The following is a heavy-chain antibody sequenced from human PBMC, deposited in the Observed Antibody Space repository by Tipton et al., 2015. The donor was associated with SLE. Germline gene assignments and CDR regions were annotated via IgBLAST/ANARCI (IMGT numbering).Heavy chain of an antibody. D-gene: IGHD3-22*01. J-gene: IGHJ4*02. Sequence: TLSLTCTVSSGSVSSGAYYWSWIRQHPGKGLEWIGYVFSSGTTYYNPSLKGRLSLSLDTSQNQLSLKLSSVTSADTAVYYCARYFYDSSGVCLFDFWGQGTLITVSP. CDR1: SGSVSSGAYY. CDR3: ARYFYDSSGVCLFDF. V-gene: IGHV4-31*03. CDR2: VFSSGTT.